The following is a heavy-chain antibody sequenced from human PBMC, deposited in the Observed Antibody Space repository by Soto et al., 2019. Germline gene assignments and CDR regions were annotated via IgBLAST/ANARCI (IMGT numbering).Heavy chain of an antibody. J-gene: IGHJ5*02. D-gene: IGHD1-7*01. CDR2: TYYRSRWYN. V-gene: IGHV6-1*01. Sequence: SQTLSLTCAISGDSVSSNSAAWNWIRQSPSRGLEWLGRTYYRSRWYNDYAVSVKSRITIKPDTSKNQFSLQVNSVTPEDTAVYSCARDANWNYVGGVNWFDPWGQGTLVTVSS. CDR3: ARDANWNYVGGVNWFDP. CDR1: GDSVSSNSAA.